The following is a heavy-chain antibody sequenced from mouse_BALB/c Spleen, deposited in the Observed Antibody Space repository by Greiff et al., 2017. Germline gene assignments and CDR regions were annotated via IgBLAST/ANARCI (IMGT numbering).Heavy chain of an antibody. Sequence: QVQLQQPGAELVMPGASVKMSCKASGYTFTDYWMHWVKQRPGQGLEWIGAIDTSDSYTSYNQKFKGKATLTVDESSSTAYMQLSSLTSDDSAVYYCARHGNYYAMDYWGQGTSVTVSS. CDR1: GYTFTDYW. CDR3: ARHGNYYAMDY. D-gene: IGHD2-1*01. CDR2: IDTSDSYT. V-gene: IGHV1-69*01. J-gene: IGHJ4*01.